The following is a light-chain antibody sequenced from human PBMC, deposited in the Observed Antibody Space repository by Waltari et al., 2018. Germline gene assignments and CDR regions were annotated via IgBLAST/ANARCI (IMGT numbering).Light chain of an antibody. V-gene: IGLV2-23*02. J-gene: IGLJ2*01. Sequence: QSALTQPASVSGSPGQSIAISCTGTSSDVGSYNLVSWYQQFPGKAPKLTLYEVNKRTSWISNRFSGSKFGNTASLTISGLQAEDEGDYYCCSYTRGSVICGGGTKLTVL. CDR3: CSYTRGSVI. CDR2: EVN. CDR1: SSDVGSYNL.